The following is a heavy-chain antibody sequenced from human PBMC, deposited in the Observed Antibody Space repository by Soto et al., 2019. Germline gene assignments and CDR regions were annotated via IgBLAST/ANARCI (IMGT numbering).Heavy chain of an antibody. J-gene: IGHJ2*01. D-gene: IGHD2-8*01. CDR2: ISSSGSTI. CDR3: ARDGVNKSSWYFDL. CDR1: VFSFSTYD. V-gene: IGHV3-48*03. Sequence: PRGSLRVACAASVFSFSTYDMTWVRQAPGKGLEWISYISSSGSTIYYADSVKGRLTISRDNAKNSLYLQLNSLRAEDTAVYYCARDGVNKSSWYFDLWGRGTMVTVSS.